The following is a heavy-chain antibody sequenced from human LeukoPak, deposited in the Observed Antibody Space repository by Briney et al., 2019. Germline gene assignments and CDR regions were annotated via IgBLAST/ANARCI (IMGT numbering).Heavy chain of an antibody. D-gene: IGHD3-3*01. CDR1: GYTFTSYG. J-gene: IGHJ4*02. Sequence: ASVKVSCKASGYTFTSYGISWVRQAPGQGLEWMEWISAYNGNTNYAQKLQGRVTMTTDTSTSTAYMELRSLRSDDTAVYYCARVSQHYDFWSGFDYWGQGTLVTVSS. V-gene: IGHV1-18*01. CDR3: ARVSQHYDFWSGFDY. CDR2: ISAYNGNT.